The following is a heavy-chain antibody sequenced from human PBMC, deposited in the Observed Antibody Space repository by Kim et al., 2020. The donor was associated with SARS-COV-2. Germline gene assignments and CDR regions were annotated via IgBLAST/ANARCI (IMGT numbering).Heavy chain of an antibody. Sequence: VKGRFTISRDNAKNSLYLQMNSLRAEDTAVYYCAREYCSSTSCYDFAFDIWGQGTMVTVSS. D-gene: IGHD2-2*01. V-gene: IGHV3-21*01. J-gene: IGHJ3*02. CDR3: AREYCSSTSCYDFAFDI.